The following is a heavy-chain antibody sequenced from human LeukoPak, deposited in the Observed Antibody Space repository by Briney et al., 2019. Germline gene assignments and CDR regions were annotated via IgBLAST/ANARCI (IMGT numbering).Heavy chain of an antibody. J-gene: IGHJ4*03. D-gene: IGHD4-23*01. CDR3: ARKAYRGNSGQFYH. V-gene: IGHV4-34*01. CDR1: GGSSSGYY. Sequence: SETLSLTCAVYGGSSSGYYWSWIRQPPGKGLEWIGEINHSGSTNYNPSLKSRVTISVDTSKNQFSLKLSSVTAADTAVYYCARKAYRGNSGQFYHRGPGTLVNGSS. CDR2: INHSGST.